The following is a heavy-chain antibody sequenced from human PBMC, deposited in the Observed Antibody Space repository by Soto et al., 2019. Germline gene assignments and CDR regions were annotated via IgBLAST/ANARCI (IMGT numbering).Heavy chain of an antibody. Sequence: QVQLQESGPGLVKASQTLSLTCTVSGGSISSGGYYWTWVRHHPEKVLEWIGCIYFSGNTYYNPSLKSRLTISVDTSKNQFSLKLRSATAADTAVYYCARLDSTGWTIKYYYAMDVWGQGTTVTVSS. D-gene: IGHD6-19*01. CDR3: ARLDSTGWTIKYYYAMDV. CDR2: IYFSGNT. V-gene: IGHV4-31*03. CDR1: GGSISSGGYY. J-gene: IGHJ6*02.